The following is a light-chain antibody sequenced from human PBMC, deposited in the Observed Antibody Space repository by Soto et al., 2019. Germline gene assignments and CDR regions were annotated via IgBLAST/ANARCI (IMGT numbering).Light chain of an antibody. CDR3: HQYGSSPLT. CDR1: QSVSSDY. J-gene: IGKJ4*01. CDR2: GAS. Sequence: EIALTQSPGALSLSPGERATLSCRASQSVSSDYLAWYQQSPGQAPRLLIYGASSRATGIPDRFSGSGSGTDFTLTISRLEPGDFAMYFCHQYGSSPLTFGGGTKVDIK. V-gene: IGKV3-20*01.